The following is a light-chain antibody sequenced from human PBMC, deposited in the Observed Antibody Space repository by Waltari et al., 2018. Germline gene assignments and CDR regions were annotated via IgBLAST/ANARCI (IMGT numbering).Light chain of an antibody. V-gene: IGKV3-15*01. CDR1: QGVSSN. CDR3: QQYNNWPPIYT. J-gene: IGKJ2*01. CDR2: GAP. Sequence: EIVMTQSPATLSVSPGERPTLSCRASQGVSSNLARYPQKPGQAPRPLSDGAPTRATGIPARFSGRGSATVFTLTITSLQSEDFAIYYCQQYNNWPPIYTFGQGTKLDIK.